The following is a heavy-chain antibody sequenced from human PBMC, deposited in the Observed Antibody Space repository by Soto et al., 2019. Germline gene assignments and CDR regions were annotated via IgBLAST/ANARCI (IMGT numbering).Heavy chain of an antibody. Sequence: QVQLVQSGAEVKKPGASVTVSCKASGYTFTSFAIHWVRQAPGQRPEWMGWINADTGNTKYSQRFQGRVTFDRDTSANTAYMQVSSVRSEDTAVYFCAREVVSGYDLGYWGQGTLVTVSS. CDR2: INADTGNT. D-gene: IGHD5-12*01. J-gene: IGHJ4*02. CDR1: GYTFTSFA. V-gene: IGHV1-3*01. CDR3: AREVVSGYDLGY.